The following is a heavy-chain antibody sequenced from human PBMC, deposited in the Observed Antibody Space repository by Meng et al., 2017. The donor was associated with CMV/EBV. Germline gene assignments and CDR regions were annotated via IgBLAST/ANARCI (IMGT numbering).Heavy chain of an antibody. V-gene: IGHV1-46*01. Sequence: ASVKVSCKASGYTFTSYYMHWVRQAPGQGLEWMGIINPSGGSTSYAQKFQGRVTMTRDTSTSTVYMELSSLRSEDTAVYYCATGKLWYYDSSGYGFDYWGQGTLVTVSS. D-gene: IGHD3-22*01. CDR1: GYTFTSYY. CDR3: ATGKLWYYDSSGYGFDY. J-gene: IGHJ4*02. CDR2: INPSGGST.